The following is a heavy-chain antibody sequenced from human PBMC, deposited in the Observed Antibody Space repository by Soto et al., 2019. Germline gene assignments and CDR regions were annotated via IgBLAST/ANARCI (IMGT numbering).Heavy chain of an antibody. V-gene: IGHV3-48*02. J-gene: IGHJ6*02. D-gene: IGHD3-3*01. CDR1: GFTFSTYS. CDR2: ISMDSETI. Sequence: GGSLRLSCKASGFTFSTYSMNWVRQAPGKGLEWISYISMDSETIQYADSVKGRFTISGDDATNSLFLQMNSLRDEDTAIYYCARLYYDYVWGQGTTVTVSS. CDR3: ARLYYDYV.